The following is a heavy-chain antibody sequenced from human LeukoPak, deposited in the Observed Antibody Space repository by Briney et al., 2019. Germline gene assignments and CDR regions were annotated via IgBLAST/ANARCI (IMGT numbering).Heavy chain of an antibody. J-gene: IGHJ4*02. CDR3: AKDMSADSSGWYNYYFGY. CDR2: ISWDGGST. CDR1: GFTFDDYA. V-gene: IGHV3-43D*03. Sequence: PGGSLRLSCAASGFTFDDYAMHWVRQAPGKGLEWVSPISWDGGSTYYADSVKGRFTISRDNSKNSLYLQMNSLRAEDTALYYCAKDMSADSSGWYNYYFGYWGQGTLVTVSS. D-gene: IGHD6-19*01.